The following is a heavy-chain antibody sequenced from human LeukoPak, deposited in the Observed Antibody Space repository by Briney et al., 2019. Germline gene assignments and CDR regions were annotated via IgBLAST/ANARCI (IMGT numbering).Heavy chain of an antibody. CDR1: GASISSGSYY. CDR2: IYTAGYT. D-gene: IGHD6-13*01. CDR3: AGESSSAWYTGGDFDY. J-gene: IGHJ4*02. Sequence: PSETLSLTCTVSGASISSGSYYWTWIRQAAGQGLAWIGRIYTAGYTNYSPSLKSRVTISVDTSKNQFSLRLTSVTAADTAVYYCAGESSSAWYTGGDFDYWGQGTLVTVSS. V-gene: IGHV4-61*02.